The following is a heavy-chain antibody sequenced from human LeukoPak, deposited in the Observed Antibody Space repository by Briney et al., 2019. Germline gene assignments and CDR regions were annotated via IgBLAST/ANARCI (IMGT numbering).Heavy chain of an antibody. CDR1: GFTFSGYW. D-gene: IGHD3-3*01. J-gene: IGHJ4*02. CDR3: ARNFGSQQFDY. Sequence: GGSLRLSCAASGFTFSGYWMDWVRQAPGRGLEWVANINQDGGVKNYVDSVRGRFAISRDNTKNSLYLEMNSLRADDTAVYYCARNFGSQQFDYWGQGTLVAVSS. CDR2: INQDGGVK. V-gene: IGHV3-7*01.